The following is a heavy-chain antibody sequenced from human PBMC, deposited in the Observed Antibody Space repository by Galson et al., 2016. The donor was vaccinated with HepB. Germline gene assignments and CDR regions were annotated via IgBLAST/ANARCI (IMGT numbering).Heavy chain of an antibody. CDR3: ARPSGKYSGGFDI. CDR1: GVTFSTST. Sequence: SLRLSCAASGVTFSTSTMNWVRQAPGKGLEWVGRTRNKVNSYTTEYAASVKGRFTISRDDSKNSLYLQMNSLKTEDTALYYCARPSGKYSGGFDIWGQGTMVTVSS. J-gene: IGHJ3*02. D-gene: IGHD2/OR15-2a*01. V-gene: IGHV3-72*01. CDR2: TRNKVNSYTT.